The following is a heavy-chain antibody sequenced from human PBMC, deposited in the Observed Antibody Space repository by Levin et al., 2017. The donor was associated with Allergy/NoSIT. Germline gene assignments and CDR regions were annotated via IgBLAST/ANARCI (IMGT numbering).Heavy chain of an antibody. CDR2: ISGSGGST. CDR3: AKDVRTSATGTTSYAFDV. Sequence: ASVKVSCAASGFTFSNYALSWVRQAPGMGLEWVSTISGSGGSTYYADSVKGRFTISRDSSKNTLYLQMNSLRAEDTAVYYCAKDVRTSATGTTSYAFDVWGQGTMVTVSS. J-gene: IGHJ3*01. D-gene: IGHD1-1*01. CDR1: GFTFSNYA. V-gene: IGHV3-23*01.